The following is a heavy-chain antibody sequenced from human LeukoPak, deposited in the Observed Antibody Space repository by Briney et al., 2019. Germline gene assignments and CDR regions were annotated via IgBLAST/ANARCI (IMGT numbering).Heavy chain of an antibody. J-gene: IGHJ4*02. CDR2: ISGSGGST. CDR3: AKDQRGGVLRSY. Sequence: GGSLRLSCTASGFTFSSYAMSWVRQAPGKGLEWVSAISGSGGSTYYADSVKGRFTISRDNSKNTLYLQMNSLRAEDTAVYYCAKDQRGGVLRSYWGQGTLVTVSS. D-gene: IGHD4/OR15-4a*01. CDR1: GFTFSSYA. V-gene: IGHV3-23*01.